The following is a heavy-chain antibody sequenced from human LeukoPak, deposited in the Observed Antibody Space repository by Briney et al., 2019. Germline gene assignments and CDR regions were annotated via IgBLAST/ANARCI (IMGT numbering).Heavy chain of an antibody. J-gene: IGHJ5*02. CDR1: GGSFSGYY. D-gene: IGHD3-10*01. V-gene: IGHV4-34*01. Sequence: SETLSLTCAVYGGSFSGYYWSWIRQPPGKGLEWSVEINHSGSTNYNPSLKSRVTISVDTSKNQFSLKLSSVTAADTAVYYCARVRGDYYGSDNWFDPWGQGTLVTVSS. CDR3: ARVRGDYYGSDNWFDP. CDR2: INHSGST.